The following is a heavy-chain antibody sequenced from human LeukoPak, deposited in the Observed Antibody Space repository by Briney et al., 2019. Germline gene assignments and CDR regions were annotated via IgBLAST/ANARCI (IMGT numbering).Heavy chain of an antibody. CDR1: GFTFSSYS. J-gene: IGHJ4*02. D-gene: IGHD3-22*01. CDR2: ISGSGGST. CDR3: AKPTGTMILHY. V-gene: IGHV3-23*01. Sequence: GGSLRLSCAASGFTFSSYSMIWVRQAPGKGLEWVSAISGSGGSTYYADSVKGRFTISRDNSKNTLYLQMNSLRAEDTAVYYCAKPTGTMILHYWGQGTLVTVSS.